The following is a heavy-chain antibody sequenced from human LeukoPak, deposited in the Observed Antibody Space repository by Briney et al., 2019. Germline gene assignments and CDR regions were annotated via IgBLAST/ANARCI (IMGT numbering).Heavy chain of an antibody. J-gene: IGHJ6*03. CDR3: ARHIPPVTTSPYYYYYYMDV. CDR1: VGSISSSSYY. CDR2: IYYSGST. D-gene: IGHD4-17*01. Sequence: SETLSLTCTVSVGSISSSSYYWGWIRQPPGKGLEWFGSIYYSGSTYYHPALTSRVTISVDTSKNQFSLKLSSVTAADTAVYYCARHIPPVTTSPYYYYYYMDVWGKGTTVTVSS. V-gene: IGHV4-39*01.